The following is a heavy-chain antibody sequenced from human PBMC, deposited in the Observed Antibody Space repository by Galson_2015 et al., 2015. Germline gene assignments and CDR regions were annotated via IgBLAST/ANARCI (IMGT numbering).Heavy chain of an antibody. CDR1: GFMLRSYD. CDR3: ARVAVGSAASAFDI. CDR2: IGSAGDT. J-gene: IGHJ3*02. Sequence: LRLSCAASGFMLRSYDMHWVRQATGKGLEWVSGIGSAGDTYSAASVEGRITISRENAKNSLYLQMNSLRAGDTAVYYCARVAVGSAASAFDIWGQGTMVTVSS. D-gene: IGHD6-13*01. V-gene: IGHV3-13*04.